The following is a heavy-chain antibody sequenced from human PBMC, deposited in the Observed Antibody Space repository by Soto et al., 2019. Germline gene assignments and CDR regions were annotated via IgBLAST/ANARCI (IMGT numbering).Heavy chain of an antibody. CDR3: SRGAINHYYEDV. J-gene: IGHJ6*03. Sequence: GSLRLSCAASGFTFSDYWMHWVRQAPGKGLEWVSRIKRDGSTTNYADSVKGRFTISRDNAKNTLYLEMNSLRVEDTADYYCSRGAINHYYEDVWSKGTTVTVSS. CDR2: IKRDGSTT. CDR1: GFTFSDYW. V-gene: IGHV3-74*01.